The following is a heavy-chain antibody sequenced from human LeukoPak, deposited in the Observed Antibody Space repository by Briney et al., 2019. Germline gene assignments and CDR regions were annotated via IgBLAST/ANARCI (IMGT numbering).Heavy chain of an antibody. D-gene: IGHD6-19*01. CDR1: GFTFGDYA. J-gene: IGHJ4*02. Sequence: PGGSLRLSCTASGFTFGDYAMSWFRQAPGKGLEWVGFIRSKAYGGTTEYAASVKGRFTISRDDSKSIAYLQMNSLKTEDTAVYYCTSTGYSSGWCAYWGQGTLVTVSS. V-gene: IGHV3-49*03. CDR2: IRSKAYGGTT. CDR3: TSTGYSSGWCAY.